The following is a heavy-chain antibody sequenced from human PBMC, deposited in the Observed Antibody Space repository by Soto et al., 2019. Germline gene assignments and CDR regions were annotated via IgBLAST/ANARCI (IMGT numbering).Heavy chain of an antibody. V-gene: IGHV1-18*01. CDR1: GYTFTSYG. Sequence: ASVKVSCKASGYTFTSYGISWVRHAPGQGLEWMGWISAYNGNTNYAQKLQGRVTMTTDTSTSTAYMELRSLRSDDTAVYYCARERIVVVVAATEYYYYYGMDVWGQGTTVTVSS. D-gene: IGHD2-15*01. J-gene: IGHJ6*02. CDR2: ISAYNGNT. CDR3: ARERIVVVVAATEYYYYYGMDV.